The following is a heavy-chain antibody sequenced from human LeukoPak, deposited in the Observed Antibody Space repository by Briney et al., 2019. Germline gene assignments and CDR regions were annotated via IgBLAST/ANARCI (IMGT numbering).Heavy chain of an antibody. CDR3: ARDRYYVPDY. Sequence: GGTLRLSCAASGFTFDDYAMHWVRQAPGKGLEWVSGISWNSGSIGYADSVKGRFTISRDNAKNTLYLQMSSLRAEDTAVYYCARDRYYVPDYWGQGTLVTVSS. J-gene: IGHJ4*02. V-gene: IGHV3-9*01. CDR1: GFTFDDYA. D-gene: IGHD3-10*02. CDR2: ISWNSGSI.